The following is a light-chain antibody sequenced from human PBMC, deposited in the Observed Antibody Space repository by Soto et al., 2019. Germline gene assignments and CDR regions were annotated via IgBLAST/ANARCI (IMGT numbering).Light chain of an antibody. CDR3: TSYTSSSTLDV. Sequence: QSALTQPASVSGSPGQSITISCTGTSSDVGGYNYVSWYQQHPGTAPKLMIYEVSNRPLGVSNRFSGSKSGNTASLTISGLQAEDEADYYCTSYTSSSTLDVFGTGTKLTVL. CDR2: EVS. CDR1: SSDVGGYNY. J-gene: IGLJ1*01. V-gene: IGLV2-14*01.